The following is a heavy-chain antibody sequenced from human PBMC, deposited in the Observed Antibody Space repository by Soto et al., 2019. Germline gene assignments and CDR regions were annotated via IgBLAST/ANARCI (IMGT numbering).Heavy chain of an antibody. D-gene: IGHD2-15*01. CDR3: ARESCSGRRCYRWYSNMDV. CDR1: GFTFSTYW. J-gene: IGHJ6*02. CDR2: IKEDGSEK. V-gene: IGHV3-7*03. Sequence: PGGSLRLSCAASGFTFSTYWMSWVRQAPGKGLEWVADIKEDGSEKYYVDSVKGRFTISRDSTKNSVSLQMNSLRAEDTAVYYCARESCSGRRCYRWYSNMDVWGQGTMVTVSS.